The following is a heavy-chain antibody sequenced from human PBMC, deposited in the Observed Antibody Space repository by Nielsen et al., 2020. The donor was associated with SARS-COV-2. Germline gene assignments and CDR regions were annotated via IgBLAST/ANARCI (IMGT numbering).Heavy chain of an antibody. Sequence: SLKISCAASGFTFDDYAMHWVRQAPGKGLEWVSGINWNSGSIVYADSVKGRFTISRDNAKSSLYLQMNSPRAEDTALYYCAKAQAYDSSGYYSITYYFDYWGQGTLVTVSS. CDR2: INWNSGSI. V-gene: IGHV3-9*01. D-gene: IGHD3-22*01. CDR3: AKAQAYDSSGYYSITYYFDY. J-gene: IGHJ4*02. CDR1: GFTFDDYA.